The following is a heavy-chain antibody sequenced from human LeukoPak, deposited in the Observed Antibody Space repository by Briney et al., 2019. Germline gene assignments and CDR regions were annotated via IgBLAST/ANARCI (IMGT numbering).Heavy chain of an antibody. Sequence: SQTLSLTCTVSGGSISSGSYYWSWIRQPAGKGLEWIGRIYTSGSTNYNPSLKSRVTISVDPSKDQFSLKLSSVTAADTAVYYCARGAPTAMVNWFDPWGQGTLVTVSS. V-gene: IGHV4-61*02. J-gene: IGHJ5*02. CDR3: ARGAPTAMVNWFDP. CDR1: GGSISSGSYY. D-gene: IGHD5-18*01. CDR2: IYTSGST.